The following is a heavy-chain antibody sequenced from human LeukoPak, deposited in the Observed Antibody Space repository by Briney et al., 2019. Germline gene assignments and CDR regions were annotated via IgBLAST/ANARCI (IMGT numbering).Heavy chain of an antibody. CDR1: GYTFTSYD. V-gene: IGHV1-8*01. Sequence: ASVKVSCKASGYTFTSYDINRVRQATGQGLEWMGWMNPNSGNTGYAQKFQGRVTMTRNTSISTAYMELSSLRSEDTAVYYCARGPGEGSSWYINWFDPWGQGTLVTVSS. D-gene: IGHD6-13*01. CDR2: MNPNSGNT. J-gene: IGHJ5*02. CDR3: ARGPGEGSSWYINWFDP.